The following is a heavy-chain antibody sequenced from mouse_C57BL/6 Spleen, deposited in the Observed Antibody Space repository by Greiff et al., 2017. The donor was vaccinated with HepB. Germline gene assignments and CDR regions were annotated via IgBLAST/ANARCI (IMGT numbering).Heavy chain of an antibody. CDR1: GYTFTDYY. CDR3: ARRRSYGSVDY. D-gene: IGHD1-1*01. V-gene: IGHV1-26*01. Sequence: EVQLQQSGPELVKPGASVKISCKASGYTFTDYYMNWVKQSHGKSLEWIGDINPNNGGTSYNQKFKGKATLTVDKSSSTAYMELRSLTSEDSAVYYCARRRSYGSVDYWGQGTTLTVSS. J-gene: IGHJ2*01. CDR2: INPNNGGT.